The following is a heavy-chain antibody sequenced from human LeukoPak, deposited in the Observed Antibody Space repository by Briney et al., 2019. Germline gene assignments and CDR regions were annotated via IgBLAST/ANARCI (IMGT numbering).Heavy chain of an antibody. CDR2: VYYTGRT. D-gene: IGHD5-24*01. V-gene: IGHV4-59*01. CDR1: GGSISNYY. Sequence: SETLSLTCPVSGGSISNYYYWTWIRQPPGKGLEGMGYVYYTGRTNFNPSLKSRVTMSLDKSRNQFSLKLTSLTAADTAVYYCARGAMATTPFFDYWGQGTLVTVSS. CDR3: ARGAMATTPFFDY. J-gene: IGHJ4*02.